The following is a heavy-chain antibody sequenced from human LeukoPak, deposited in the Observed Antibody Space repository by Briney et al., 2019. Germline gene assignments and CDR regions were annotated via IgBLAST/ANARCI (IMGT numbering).Heavy chain of an antibody. CDR2: IIPIFGTA. J-gene: IGHJ5*02. V-gene: IGHV1-69*05. Sequence: SVKVSCKASGGTFSSYAISWVRQAPGQGLEWMGRIIPIFGTANYAQKFQGRVTITTDESTSTAYMELSSLRSEDTAVYCCARESVTLPIHPTWGQGTLVTVSS. CDR3: ARESVTLPIHPT. CDR1: GGTFSSYA. D-gene: IGHD4-23*01.